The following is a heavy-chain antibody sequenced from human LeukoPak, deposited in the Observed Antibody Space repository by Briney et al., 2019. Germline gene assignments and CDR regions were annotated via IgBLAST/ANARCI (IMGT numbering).Heavy chain of an antibody. CDR2: INHSGST. D-gene: IGHD5-18*01. V-gene: IGHV4-34*01. J-gene: IGHJ4*02. Sequence: SETLSLTCAVYGGSFSGYYWSWIRQPPGKGLEWIGDINHSGSTNYNPSLKSRVTISVDTSKNQFSLKLSSVTAADTAVYYCARGGYSYGTRSQFDYWGQGTLVTVSS. CDR1: GGSFSGYY. CDR3: ARGGYSYGTRSQFDY.